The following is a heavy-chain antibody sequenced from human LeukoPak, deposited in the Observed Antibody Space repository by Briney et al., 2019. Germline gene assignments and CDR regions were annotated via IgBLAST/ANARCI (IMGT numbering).Heavy chain of an antibody. CDR3: ASMSGYYPSYYFDY. V-gene: IGHV1-18*01. D-gene: IGHD3-3*01. Sequence: ASVKVSCKASGYTFTSYGITWVRQAPGQGLEWLGWISAYNGNIDYAQKLQGRVTLTTDTSTSTAYMEVRSLRSDDTAVYYCASMSGYYPSYYFDYWGQGTLVTVSS. J-gene: IGHJ4*02. CDR1: GYTFTSYG. CDR2: ISAYNGNI.